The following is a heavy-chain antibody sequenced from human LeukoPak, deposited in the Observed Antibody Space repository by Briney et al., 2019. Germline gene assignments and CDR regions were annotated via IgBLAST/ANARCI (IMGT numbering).Heavy chain of an antibody. CDR1: GGSISSYY. J-gene: IGHJ4*02. CDR3: ARYSGSYYCFDY. CDR2: ISYSGSS. Sequence: SETLSLTCTVSGGSISSYYWSWIRQPPGKGLEWIGYISYSGSSNYNPSLKSRVSISVDTSKNQFSLKLNSVTAADTAVYYCARYSGSYYCFDYWGQGTLVTVSS. D-gene: IGHD1-26*01. V-gene: IGHV4-59*01.